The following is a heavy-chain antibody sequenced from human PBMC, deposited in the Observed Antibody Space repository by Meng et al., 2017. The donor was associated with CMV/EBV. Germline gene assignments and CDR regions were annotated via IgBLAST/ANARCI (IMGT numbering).Heavy chain of an antibody. CDR3: ARDAVLRFLEWPHGEYYFDY. CDR1: GFTFSSYE. Sequence: GESLKISCAASGFTFSSYEMNWVRQAPGKGLEWVSYISSSGSTIYYADSVKGRFTISRDNAKNSLYLQMNSLRAEDTAVYYCARDAVLRFLEWPHGEYYFDYWGQGTLVTVSS. J-gene: IGHJ4*02. CDR2: ISSSGSTI. V-gene: IGHV3-48*03. D-gene: IGHD3-3*01.